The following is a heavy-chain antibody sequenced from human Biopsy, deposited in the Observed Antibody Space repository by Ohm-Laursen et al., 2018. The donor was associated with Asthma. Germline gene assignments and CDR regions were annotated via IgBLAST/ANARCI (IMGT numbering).Heavy chain of an antibody. D-gene: IGHD5-24*01. CDR3: ARVKDGYNFDY. V-gene: IGHV4-30-2*01. CDR1: GGSISSGGYS. CDR2: IYHSGST. J-gene: IGHJ4*02. Sequence: TLSLTWAVSGGSISSGGYSWSWIRQPPGKGLEWIGYIYHSGSTYYNPSIKSRVTISVDRSKNQFSLKLSSVTAADTAVYYCARVKDGYNFDYWGQGTLVTVSS.